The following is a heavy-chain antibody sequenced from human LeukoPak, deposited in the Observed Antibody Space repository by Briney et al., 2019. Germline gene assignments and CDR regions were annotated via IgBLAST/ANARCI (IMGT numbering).Heavy chain of an antibody. D-gene: IGHD6-19*01. V-gene: IGHV4-34*01. CDR1: GGSFSGYY. CDR3: ARGGSSGWYAQGGYFDY. J-gene: IGHJ4*02. CDR2: INHSGST. Sequence: PSETLSLTCAVYGGSFSGYYWSWIRQPPGKGLEWIGEINHSGSTNYNPSLRSRVTISVDTSKNQFSLKLSSVTAADTAVYYCARGGSSGWYAQGGYFDYWGQGTLVTVSS.